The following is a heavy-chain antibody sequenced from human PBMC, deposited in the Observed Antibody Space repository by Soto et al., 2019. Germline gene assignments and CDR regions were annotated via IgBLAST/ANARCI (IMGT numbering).Heavy chain of an antibody. CDR1: GYSFTSYW. CDR3: ARPRSSSRNYYGMDV. J-gene: IGHJ6*02. V-gene: IGHV5-51*01. Sequence: GESLKISCKGSGYSFTSYWIGWVRQMPGKGLEWMGIIYPGDSDTRYSPSFQGQVTISADKSISTAYLQWSSLRASDTAMYYCARPRSSSRNYYGMDVWGQGTTVTVSS. CDR2: IYPGDSDT. D-gene: IGHD6-13*01.